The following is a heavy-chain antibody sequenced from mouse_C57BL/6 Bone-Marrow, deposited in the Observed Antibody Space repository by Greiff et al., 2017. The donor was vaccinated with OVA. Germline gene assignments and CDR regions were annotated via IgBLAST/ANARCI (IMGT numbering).Heavy chain of an antibody. CDR1: FSSIPRGSS. D-gene: IGHD3-2*02. J-gene: IGHJ3*01. CDR3: ARPLDSSGYEFAY. CDR2: ISYDGSN. V-gene: IGHV3-6*01. Sequence: PCLFPPSQSLSLPFSFTFSSIPRGSSWTCLRPFPGNQLEWMGYISYDGSNNYNPSLKNRISITRDTSKNQLFLKLNSVTTEDTATYYCARPLDSSGYEFAYWGQGTLVTVSA.